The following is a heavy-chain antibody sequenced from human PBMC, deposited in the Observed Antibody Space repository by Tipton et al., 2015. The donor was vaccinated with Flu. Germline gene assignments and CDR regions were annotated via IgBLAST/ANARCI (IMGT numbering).Heavy chain of an antibody. CDR3: ARDDSSGYYYEG. D-gene: IGHD3-22*01. Sequence: SGFTFSSYGMHWVRQAPGKGLEWVAVIWYDGSNKYYADSVKGRFTISRDNSKNTLYLQMNSLRAEDTAVYYCARDDSSGYYYEGWGQGTLVTVSS. CDR2: IWYDGSNK. CDR1: GFTFSSYG. V-gene: IGHV3-33*01. J-gene: IGHJ4*02.